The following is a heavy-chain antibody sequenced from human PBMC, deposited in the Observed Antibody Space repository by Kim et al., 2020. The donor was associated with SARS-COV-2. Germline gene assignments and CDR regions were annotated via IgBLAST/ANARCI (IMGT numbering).Heavy chain of an antibody. Sequence: SVKVSCKASGGTFSSYAISWVRQAPGQGLEWMGGIIPIFGTANYAQKFQGRVTITADESTSTAYMELSSLRSEDTAVYYCARDSMAAPVFEAYYYYGMDVWGQGTTVTVSS. V-gene: IGHV1-69*13. D-gene: IGHD6-6*01. J-gene: IGHJ6*02. CDR2: IIPIFGTA. CDR3: ARDSMAAPVFEAYYYYGMDV. CDR1: GGTFSSYA.